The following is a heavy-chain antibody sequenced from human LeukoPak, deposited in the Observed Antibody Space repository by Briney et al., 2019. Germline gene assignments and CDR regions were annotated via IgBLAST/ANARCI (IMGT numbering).Heavy chain of an antibody. V-gene: IGHV3-49*04. Sequence: GGSLRLSCTASGFTFGDYAMSWVRQAPGKGLEWVGFIRSKAYGGTTEYAASVKGRFTISRDDSKSIAYLQMNSLKTEDTAVYYCTRDPSGSYSLYYFDYWGQGTLVAVSS. J-gene: IGHJ4*02. CDR2: IRSKAYGGTT. D-gene: IGHD1-26*01. CDR1: GFTFGDYA. CDR3: TRDPSGSYSLYYFDY.